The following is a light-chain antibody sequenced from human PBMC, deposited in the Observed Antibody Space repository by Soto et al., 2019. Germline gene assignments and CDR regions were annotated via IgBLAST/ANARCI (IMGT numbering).Light chain of an antibody. CDR3: NSYAGSNNWV. CDR1: SSDVGGYNY. Sequence: QSVLTQPPSASGSPGQSVTISCTGTSSDVGGYNYVSWYQQHPGKAPKLMIYEVSKQPSGVPDRFSGSKSGNTASLTVYGLQAEDEADYYCNSYAGSNNWVFGGGTQLTVL. V-gene: IGLV2-8*01. CDR2: EVS. J-gene: IGLJ3*02.